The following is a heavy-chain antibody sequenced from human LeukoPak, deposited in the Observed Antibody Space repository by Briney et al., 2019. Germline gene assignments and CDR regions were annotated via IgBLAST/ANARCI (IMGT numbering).Heavy chain of an antibody. CDR1: GGSISSYY. J-gene: IGHJ3*02. D-gene: IGHD6-13*01. Sequence: SETLSLTCTVSGGSISSYYWSWIRQPPGKGLEWIGYIYYSGSTNYNPSLKSRVTISVDTSKNQFSLKLSSVTAADTAVYYCARAAAGPYDAFDIWGQGTMVNVSS. CDR3: ARAAAGPYDAFDI. V-gene: IGHV4-59*08. CDR2: IYYSGST.